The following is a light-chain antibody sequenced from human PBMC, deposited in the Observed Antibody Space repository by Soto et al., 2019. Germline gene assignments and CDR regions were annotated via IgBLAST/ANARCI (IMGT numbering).Light chain of an antibody. CDR1: QSVSSNY. V-gene: IGKV3-20*01. CDR2: GAS. Sequence: ELVLTQSPGTLSLSPGESATLSCRASQSVSSNYLAWYQQKPRQAPRLLIYGASSRATGIPDRFSGRGSGTDFTLTITRLEPEDFAVYYCQQYGNSPPDTFGQGTRLEIK. J-gene: IGKJ5*01. CDR3: QQYGNSPPDT.